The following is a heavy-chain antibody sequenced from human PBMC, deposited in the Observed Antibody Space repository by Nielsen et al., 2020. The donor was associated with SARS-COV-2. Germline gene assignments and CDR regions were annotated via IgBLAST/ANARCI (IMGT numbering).Heavy chain of an antibody. D-gene: IGHD5-18*01. Sequence: SETLSLTCTVSGGSISSSSYYWSWIRQPPGKGLEWIGYIYYSGSTNYNPSLKSRVTISVDTSKNQFSLKLSSVTAADTAVYYCARDGDTAMDPGAFDIWGQGTMVTVSS. CDR3: ARDGDTAMDPGAFDI. CDR1: GGSISSSSYY. CDR2: IYYSGST. J-gene: IGHJ3*02. V-gene: IGHV4-61*01.